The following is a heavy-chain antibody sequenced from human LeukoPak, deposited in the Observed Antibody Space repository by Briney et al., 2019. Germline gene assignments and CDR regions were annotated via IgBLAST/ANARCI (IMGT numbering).Heavy chain of an antibody. CDR3: AREPPRSSGSDAFDI. Sequence: GGFLRLSCAASGFTFSSYWMSWVRQAPGKGLEWVANIKQDGSEKYYVDSVKGRFTISRDNAKNSLYLQMNSLRAEDTAVYYCAREPPRSSGSDAFDIWGQGTMVTVSS. D-gene: IGHD3-22*01. V-gene: IGHV3-7*01. J-gene: IGHJ3*02. CDR2: IKQDGSEK. CDR1: GFTFSSYW.